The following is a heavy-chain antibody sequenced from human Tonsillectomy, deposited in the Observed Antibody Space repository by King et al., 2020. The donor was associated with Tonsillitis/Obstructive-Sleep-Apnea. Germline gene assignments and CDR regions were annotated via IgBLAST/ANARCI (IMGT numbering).Heavy chain of an antibody. CDR1: GFTFSNAW. CDR3: TTDSPQPYCSSTSCYFDYMDV. CDR2: IKSKTDGGAT. D-gene: IGHD2-2*01. V-gene: IGHV3-15*01. J-gene: IGHJ6*03. Sequence: VQLVESGGGLVKPGGSLRLSCAASGFTFSNAWMSWVRQAPGKGLEWVGRIKSKTDGGATDYAAPVKGRFTISRDDSKNKLYLQMNSLKTEDTAVYYCTTDSPQPYCSSTSCYFDYMDVWGKGTTVTVSS.